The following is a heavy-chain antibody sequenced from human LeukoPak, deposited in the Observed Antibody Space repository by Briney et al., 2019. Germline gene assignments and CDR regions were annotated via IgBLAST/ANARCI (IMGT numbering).Heavy chain of an antibody. CDR3: AKPGGYDILTGYYGGGGAFDI. Sequence: GGSLRLSCAASGFTFDDYAMHWVRQAPGKGLEWVSLISGDGGSTYYADSVKGRFTISRDNSKNSLYLQMNSLRTEDTALYYCAKPGGYDILTGYYGGGGAFDIWGQGTMVTVSS. CDR2: ISGDGGST. CDR1: GFTFDDYA. V-gene: IGHV3-43*02. J-gene: IGHJ3*02. D-gene: IGHD3-9*01.